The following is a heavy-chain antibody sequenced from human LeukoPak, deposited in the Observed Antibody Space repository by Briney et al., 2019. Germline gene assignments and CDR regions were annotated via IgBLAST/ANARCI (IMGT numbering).Heavy chain of an antibody. CDR3: ARMEWGYRIAAAGHPTFDN. Sequence: GGSLRLSCTASGFTFSSCDMNWVRQAPGKGLEWVSYISSSSNIIYYADSVKGRFTISRDNAKNSLYLQMNSLRAEDTAVYYCARMEWGYRIAAAGHPTFDNWGQGTLVTVSS. CDR2: ISSSSNII. J-gene: IGHJ4*02. D-gene: IGHD6-13*01. CDR1: GFTFSSCD. V-gene: IGHV3-48*04.